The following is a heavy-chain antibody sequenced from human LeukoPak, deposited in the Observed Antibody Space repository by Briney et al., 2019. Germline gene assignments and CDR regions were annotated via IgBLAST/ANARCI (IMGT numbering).Heavy chain of an antibody. Sequence: GGSLRLSCAASGFTFSSYAMSWVRQAPGKGLEWVADISHDGSDKNYADSVKGRFTIARDNSKNTLYLQMNSLRAEDSALYYCARGQIVGADARVDYWGQGTLVTVSS. J-gene: IGHJ4*02. D-gene: IGHD1-26*01. CDR3: ARGQIVGADARVDY. CDR2: ISHDGSDK. V-gene: IGHV3-30-3*01. CDR1: GFTFSSYA.